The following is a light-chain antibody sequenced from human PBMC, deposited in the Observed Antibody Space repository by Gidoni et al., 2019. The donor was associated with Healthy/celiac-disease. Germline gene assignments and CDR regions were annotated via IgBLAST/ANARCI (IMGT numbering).Light chain of an antibody. CDR2: WAS. CDR3: QQYYSTPQT. J-gene: IGKJ1*01. Sequence: DIVMTQSPDSLAVSLGERATINCKSSQSVLYCSNNKNYLAWYQQTPGQPPKLLIYWASTRESGVPDRFSGSGCGTDFTLTISSLQAEDVAVYYCQQYYSTPQTFGQGTKVEIK. CDR1: QSVLYCSNNKNY. V-gene: IGKV4-1*01.